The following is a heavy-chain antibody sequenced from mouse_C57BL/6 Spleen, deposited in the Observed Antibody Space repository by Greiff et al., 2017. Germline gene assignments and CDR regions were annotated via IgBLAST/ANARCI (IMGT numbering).Heavy chain of an antibody. CDR1: GYTFTSYW. Sequence: QVQLQQPGAELVKPGASVKLSCKASGYTFTSYWMQWVKQRPGQGLEWIGEIDPSDSYTNYNQKFKGKATLTVDTSSSTAYMQLSSLTSEDSAVYYGARRAQAPYYAMGYWGQGASVTVSS. CDR3: ARRAQAPYYAMGY. D-gene: IGHD3-2*02. CDR2: IDPSDSYT. V-gene: IGHV1-50*01. J-gene: IGHJ4*01.